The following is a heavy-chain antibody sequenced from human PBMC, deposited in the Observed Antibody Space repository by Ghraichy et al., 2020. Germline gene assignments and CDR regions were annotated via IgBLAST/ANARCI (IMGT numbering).Heavy chain of an antibody. V-gene: IGHV4-39*01. CDR1: GGSISSSSYY. CDR2: IYYSGST. Sequence: SETLSLTCTVSGGSISSSSYYWGWIRQPPGKGLEWIGSIYYSGSTYYNPSLKSRVTISVDTSKNQFSLKLSSVTAADTAVYYCARPMAERSSWPYYYYYMDVWGKGTTVTVSS. CDR3: ARPMAERSSWPYYYYYMDV. D-gene: IGHD6-13*01. J-gene: IGHJ6*03.